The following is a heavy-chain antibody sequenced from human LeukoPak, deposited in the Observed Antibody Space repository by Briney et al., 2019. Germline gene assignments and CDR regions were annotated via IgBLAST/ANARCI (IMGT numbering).Heavy chain of an antibody. CDR2: IKQDGSEK. D-gene: IGHD3-22*01. Sequence: PGGSLRLSCAASGFTFSSYWMSWVRQAPGKGLEWVANIKQDGSEKYYVDSVKGRFTISRDNSKNTLYLQMNSLRAEDTAVYYCARNNRPRITMIVVVINYFDYWGQGTLVTVSS. J-gene: IGHJ4*02. CDR3: ARNNRPRITMIVVVINYFDY. V-gene: IGHV3-7*01. CDR1: GFTFSSYW.